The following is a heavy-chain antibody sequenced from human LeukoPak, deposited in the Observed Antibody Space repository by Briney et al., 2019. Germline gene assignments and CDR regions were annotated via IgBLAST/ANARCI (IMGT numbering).Heavy chain of an antibody. CDR2: LRGGGET. D-gene: IGHD6-13*01. Sequence: PGGSLRLSCAASGFSFTNYAMSWVRQAPGRGPEWVSSLRGGGETLYADSVKRRFTLSRDDSRNTVYLQLNNLRVEDTAIYYCAKASWVSKGDAVWWGQGTQVTVSS. V-gene: IGHV3-23*01. J-gene: IGHJ4*02. CDR3: AKASWVSKGDAVW. CDR1: GFSFTNYA.